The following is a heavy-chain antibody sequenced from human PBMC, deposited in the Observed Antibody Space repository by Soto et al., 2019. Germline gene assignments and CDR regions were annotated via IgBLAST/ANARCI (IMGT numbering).Heavy chain of an antibody. D-gene: IGHD3-16*01. CDR2: VKQDGSDK. J-gene: IGHJ4*02. CDR1: GFTLSKYW. Sequence: EVQLVESGGGLVQPGGSLRLTCATSGFTLSKYWMSWVREAPGKGLEWVANVKQDGSDKYYVDSVKGRFTISRDNAKNSLYLQMNSLRAEDTAVYYWARGGGNFDQWGQGTLVTVSS. CDR3: ARGGGNFDQ. V-gene: IGHV3-7*04.